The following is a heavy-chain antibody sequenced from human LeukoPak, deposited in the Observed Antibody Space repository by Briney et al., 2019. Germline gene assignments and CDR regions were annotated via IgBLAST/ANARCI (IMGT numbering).Heavy chain of an antibody. J-gene: IGHJ6*02. D-gene: IGHD6-19*01. Sequence: SVKVSCKASGGTFSSYTISWVRQAPGQGLEWVGRIIPILGIANYAQKFQGRVTITADKSTSTAYMELSSLRSEDTAVYYCARFSSGTGVDVWGQGTTVTVSS. V-gene: IGHV1-69*02. CDR1: GGTFSSYT. CDR2: IIPILGIA. CDR3: ARFSSGTGVDV.